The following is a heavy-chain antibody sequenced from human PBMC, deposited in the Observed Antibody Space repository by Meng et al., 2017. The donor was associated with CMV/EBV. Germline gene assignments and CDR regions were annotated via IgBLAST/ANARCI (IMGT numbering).Heavy chain of an antibody. J-gene: IGHJ4*02. V-gene: IGHV1-46*01. Sequence: ASVKVSCKASGYTFTSYYMHWVRQAPGQGLEWMGIINPSGGSTSYAQKFQGRVTMTRDTSTSTVYMELSSLRSEDTAVYYCARDPTRNSSSWYGLNYWGQGTLVTSPQ. CDR3: ARDPTRNSSSWYGLNY. CDR2: INPSGGST. CDR1: GYTFTSYY. D-gene: IGHD6-13*01.